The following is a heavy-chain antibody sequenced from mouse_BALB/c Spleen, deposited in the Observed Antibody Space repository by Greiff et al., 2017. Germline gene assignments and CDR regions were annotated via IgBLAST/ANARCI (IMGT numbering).Heavy chain of an antibody. CDR1: GYTFTSYW. V-gene: IGHV1-69*02. D-gene: IGHD3-2*01. J-gene: IGHJ2*01. CDR3: TRSGETEGSDC. CDR2: IYPSDSYT. Sequence: QVQLQQPGAELVRPGASVKLSCKASGYTFTSYWINWVKQRPGQGLEWIGNIYPSDSYTNYNQKFKDKATLTVDKSSSTAYMQLRSPTSEDTAVHYSTRSGETEGSDCWGEGTTGTVSS.